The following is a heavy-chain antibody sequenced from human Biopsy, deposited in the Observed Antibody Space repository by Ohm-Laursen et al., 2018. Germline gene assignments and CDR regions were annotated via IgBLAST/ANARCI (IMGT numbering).Heavy chain of an antibody. V-gene: IGHV1-46*01. Sequence: ATVIISCKVSGYSFTSYYMHWVRQAPGQGLEWMGMINPSGSTTSYPQIFQGRVTMTRDTSKSTVYMELSSLRSADTAVYFCARNTGWYGDLYYFDYWGQGTLVTVSS. CDR3: ARNTGWYGDLYYFDY. J-gene: IGHJ4*02. CDR1: GYSFTSYY. CDR2: INPSGSTT. D-gene: IGHD6-19*01.